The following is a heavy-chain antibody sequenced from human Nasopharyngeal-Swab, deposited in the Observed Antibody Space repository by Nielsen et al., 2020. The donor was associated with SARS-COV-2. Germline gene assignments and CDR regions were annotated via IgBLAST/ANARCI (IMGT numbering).Heavy chain of an antibody. Sequence: GESLQISCSASGFTFSSYAMHWVRQAPGKGLEYVSAISSNGGSTYYADSVKGRFTISRDNSKNTLYLQMSSLRAEDTAVYYCVKAGLGFRIAAAETGIAVAGTAGGYGMDVWGQGTTVTVSS. CDR2: ISSNGGST. CDR1: GFTFSSYA. J-gene: IGHJ6*02. D-gene: IGHD6-19*01. CDR3: VKAGLGFRIAAAETGIAVAGTAGGYGMDV. V-gene: IGHV3-64D*06.